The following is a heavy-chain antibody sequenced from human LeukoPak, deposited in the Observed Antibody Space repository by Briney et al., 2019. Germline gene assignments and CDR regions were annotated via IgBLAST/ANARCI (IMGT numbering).Heavy chain of an antibody. Sequence: SETLSLTCAVYGESLSKYYWTWIRQSPGKGLEWIGEINHRGSTNHNPSLKSRVTLSVDTSKHQFSLKLTSVTAADAAVYYCASSVGFTDYWGQGTLVTVSS. V-gene: IGHV4-34*01. J-gene: IGHJ4*02. CDR2: INHRGST. CDR1: GESLSKYY. CDR3: ASSVGFTDY. D-gene: IGHD1-26*01.